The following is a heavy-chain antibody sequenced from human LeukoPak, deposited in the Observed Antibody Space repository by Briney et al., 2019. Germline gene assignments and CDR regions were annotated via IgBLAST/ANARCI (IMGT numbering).Heavy chain of an antibody. Sequence: SETLSLTCAVYGGXFSGYYCSWIRQPPGKGLEWIGEINHSGSTNYNPSLKSRVTISVDTSKTQFSLNLNSMTAADTAVYYCARSRLHPIIFDYWGQGTLVTVSS. D-gene: IGHD5-24*01. CDR1: GGXFSGYY. V-gene: IGHV4-34*01. J-gene: IGHJ4*02. CDR3: ARSRLHPIIFDY. CDR2: INHSGST.